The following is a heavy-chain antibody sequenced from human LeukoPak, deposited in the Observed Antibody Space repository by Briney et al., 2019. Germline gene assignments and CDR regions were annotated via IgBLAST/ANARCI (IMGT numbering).Heavy chain of an antibody. CDR2: ISSSSSYI. J-gene: IGHJ6*03. CDR1: GFTFSSYS. Sequence: GGSLRLSCAASGFTFSSYSMNWVRQAPGKGLEWVSSISSSSSYIYYADSMKGRFTISRDNAKNSLCLQMNSLRAEDTAVYYCAASGGYDPWDYYYYMDVWGKGTTVTVSS. V-gene: IGHV3-21*01. D-gene: IGHD3-16*01. CDR3: AASGGYDPWDYYYYMDV.